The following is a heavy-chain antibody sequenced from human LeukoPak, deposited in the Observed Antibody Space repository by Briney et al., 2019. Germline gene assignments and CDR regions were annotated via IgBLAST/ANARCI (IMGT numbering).Heavy chain of an antibody. CDR1: GFTFSNYG. Sequence: GGSLRLSCAASGFTFSNYGMHWVRQAPGKGLEWVALISYDGSNKYYADSVKGRFTISRDNSKNTLYLQMNSLRAEDTAVYYCAKVSSRLYYYYGMDVWGQGTTVTVSS. V-gene: IGHV3-30*18. J-gene: IGHJ6*02. CDR3: AKVSSRLYYYYGMDV. CDR2: ISYDGSNK.